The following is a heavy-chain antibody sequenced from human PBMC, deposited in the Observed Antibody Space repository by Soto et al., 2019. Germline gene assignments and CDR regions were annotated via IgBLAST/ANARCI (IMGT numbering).Heavy chain of an antibody. D-gene: IGHD2-15*01. CDR2: IYYSGST. Sequence: QVQLQESGPGLVEPSQTLSLTCTVSGGSISSGGYYWSWIRQHPGKGLEWIGYIYYSGSTYYNPSHKSRVTISVDTSKNQFALKLSSVTAADTAVYYCERIPGYCSGGSCPTHGWYYYYGMDVW. CDR1: GGSISSGGYY. V-gene: IGHV4-31*03. CDR3: ERIPGYCSGGSCPTHGWYYYYGMDV. J-gene: IGHJ6*01.